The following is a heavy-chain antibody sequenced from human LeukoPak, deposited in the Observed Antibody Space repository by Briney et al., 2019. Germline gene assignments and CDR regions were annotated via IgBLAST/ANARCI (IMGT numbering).Heavy chain of an antibody. Sequence: ASVKVSCKASGGTFSSYTISWVRQAPGQELEWMGRIIPILGIANYAQKFQGRVTITADKSTSTAYMELSSLRSEDTAVYYCARGGRYYYDSSGYFRYFDYWGQGTLVTVSS. CDR1: GGTFSSYT. J-gene: IGHJ4*02. CDR3: ARGGRYYYDSSGYFRYFDY. CDR2: IIPILGIA. V-gene: IGHV1-69*02. D-gene: IGHD3-22*01.